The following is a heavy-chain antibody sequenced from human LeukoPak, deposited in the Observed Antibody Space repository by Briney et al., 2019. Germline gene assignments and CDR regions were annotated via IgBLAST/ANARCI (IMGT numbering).Heavy chain of an antibody. CDR1: GASVSSDSFY. D-gene: IGHD5-18*01. CDR2: ISFSGST. V-gene: IGHV4-61*01. J-gene: IGHJ4*02. CDR3: ARDRGDTAMAHPFDY. Sequence: SETLSLTCTVSGASVSSDSFYWSWIRQPPGKGLEWIGFISFSGSTNYNPSLKSRVTISIDTSKNQFSLKLSSVTAADTAVYYCARDRGDTAMAHPFDYWGQGTLVTVSS.